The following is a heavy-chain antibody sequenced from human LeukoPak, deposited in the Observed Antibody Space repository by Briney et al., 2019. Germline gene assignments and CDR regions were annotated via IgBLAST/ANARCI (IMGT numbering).Heavy chain of an antibody. CDR1: GFTFSNSW. CDR2: IKRDGSEK. J-gene: IGHJ3*02. V-gene: IGHV3-52*01. CDR3: VRGVGSSTSCYVRAFDI. D-gene: IGHD2-2*01. Sequence: GGSLRLSCAASGFTFSNSWMHWVCQAPEKGLEWVADIKRDGSEKCYVDSVKGRLTISRDNAKNSLYLQVNSLRAEDMTVYYCVRGVGSSTSCYVRAFDIWGQGTMVTVSS.